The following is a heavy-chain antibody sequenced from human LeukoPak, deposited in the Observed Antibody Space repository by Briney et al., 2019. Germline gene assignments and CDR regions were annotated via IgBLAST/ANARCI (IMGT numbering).Heavy chain of an antibody. CDR1: GGSIGSYY. D-gene: IGHD3-9*01. Sequence: SETLSLTCTVSGGSIGSYYLSWVRQHPGKGLEWIGYIYYSGSTYYNPSLKSRVTMSVDTSKNQFSLKLSSVTAADAAVYYCARNRDILNLDYWGQGTLVTVSS. CDR2: IYYSGST. CDR3: ARNRDILNLDY. V-gene: IGHV4-31*03. J-gene: IGHJ4*02.